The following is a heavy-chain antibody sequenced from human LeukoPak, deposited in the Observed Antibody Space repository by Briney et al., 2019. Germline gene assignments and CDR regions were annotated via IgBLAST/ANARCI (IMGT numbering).Heavy chain of an antibody. CDR2: ISSSSSTI. CDR1: GFTFSSCS. CDR3: ARDRPCASCYGDYFDY. Sequence: GSLRLSCAASGFTFSSCSMNWVRQAPGKGLEWVSYISSSSSTIYYADSVKGRFTISRDNAKNTLYLQMNSLRAEDTAVYYCARDRPCASCYGDYFDYWGQGTLVTVSS. J-gene: IGHJ4*02. V-gene: IGHV3-48*04. D-gene: IGHD2-2*01.